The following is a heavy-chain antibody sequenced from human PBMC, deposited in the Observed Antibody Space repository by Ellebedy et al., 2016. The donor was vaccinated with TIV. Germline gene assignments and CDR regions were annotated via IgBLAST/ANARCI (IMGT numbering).Heavy chain of an antibody. Sequence: GESLKISXAASGFTFSSYGMHWVRQAPGKGLEWVAVIAYDGSNKYYADSVRGRFTISRDNAKRSLYLQMNSLRAEDTAVYYCARLVYNYGQREFDFWGQGTLVTVAS. V-gene: IGHV3-30*03. CDR1: GFTFSSYG. CDR2: IAYDGSNK. J-gene: IGHJ4*02. CDR3: ARLVYNYGQREFDF. D-gene: IGHD5-18*01.